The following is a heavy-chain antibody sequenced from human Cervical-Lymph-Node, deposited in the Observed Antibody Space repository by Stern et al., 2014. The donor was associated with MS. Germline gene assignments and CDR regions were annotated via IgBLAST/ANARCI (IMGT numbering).Heavy chain of an antibody. CDR2: IWSDGSNK. CDR1: GFTFSSYG. J-gene: IGHJ4*02. Sequence: VQLVESGGGVVQPGRSLRLSCAASGFTFSSYGMHWVRPAPGKGLEWGAVIWSDGSNKYYADSVKGRFTISRDNSKNTLYLQMNSLRAEDTAVYYCARDAFYDSSGYGMGYYFDYWGQGTLVTVSS. D-gene: IGHD3-22*01. V-gene: IGHV3-33*01. CDR3: ARDAFYDSSGYGMGYYFDY.